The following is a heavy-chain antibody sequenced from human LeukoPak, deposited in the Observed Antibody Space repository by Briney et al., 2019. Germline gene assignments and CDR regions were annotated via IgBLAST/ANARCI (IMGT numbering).Heavy chain of an antibody. CDR3: ARGLANSGYAYYYYMDV. CDR1: GYTFTSYG. D-gene: IGHD5-12*01. CDR2: ICGYNGNT. J-gene: IGHJ6*03. V-gene: IGHV1-18*01. Sequence: ASVKVSCKASGYTFTSYGISWVRQAPGQGLEWMGWICGYNGNTNYAQKLQGRVTMTTDTSTSTAYMELRSPRSDDTAVYYCARGLANSGYAYYYYMDVWGKGTTITVSS.